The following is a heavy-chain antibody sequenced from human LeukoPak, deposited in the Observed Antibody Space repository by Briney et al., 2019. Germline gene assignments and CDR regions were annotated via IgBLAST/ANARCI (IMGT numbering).Heavy chain of an antibody. CDR1: GFTFSSYW. CDR3: ASDCSSTSCYRASWFDP. D-gene: IGHD2-2*02. J-gene: IGHJ5*02. CDR2: IKQDGSEK. V-gene: IGHV3-7*01. Sequence: GGSLRLSCAASGFTFSSYWMSWVRQAPGKGLEWVANIKQDGSEKYYVDSVKGRFTISRDNAKNSLYLQMNSLRAEDTAVYYCASDCSSTSCYRASWFDPWGQGTLVTVSS.